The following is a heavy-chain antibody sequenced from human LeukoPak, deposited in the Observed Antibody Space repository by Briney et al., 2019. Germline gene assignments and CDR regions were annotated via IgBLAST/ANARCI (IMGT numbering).Heavy chain of an antibody. CDR3: TTPSNVLWSY. CDR1: RFIFSSYG. Sequence: PGRSLRLSCAASRFIFSSYGMHWVRQAPGKGLEWVAVIRYDGSNKYYADSVKGRFTISRDNAKNSLYLQMNSLRAEDTAVYYCTTPSNVLWSYWGQGTLVTVSS. CDR2: IRYDGSNK. V-gene: IGHV3-33*03. D-gene: IGHD3-16*01. J-gene: IGHJ4*02.